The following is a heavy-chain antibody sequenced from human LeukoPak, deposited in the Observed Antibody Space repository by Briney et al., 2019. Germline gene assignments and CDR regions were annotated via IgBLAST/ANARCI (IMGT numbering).Heavy chain of an antibody. Sequence: GGSLRLSCTASGFTFGDYAMSWLRQAPGKGLEWVGFIRSKAYGGTTEYAASVKGRFTISRDDSKSIAYLQMNSLKTEDTAVYYCTTAHYYGSGSYRLWFDPWGQGTLVTVSS. V-gene: IGHV3-49*03. J-gene: IGHJ5*02. D-gene: IGHD3-10*01. CDR2: IRSKAYGGTT. CDR3: TTAHYYGSGSYRLWFDP. CDR1: GFTFGDYA.